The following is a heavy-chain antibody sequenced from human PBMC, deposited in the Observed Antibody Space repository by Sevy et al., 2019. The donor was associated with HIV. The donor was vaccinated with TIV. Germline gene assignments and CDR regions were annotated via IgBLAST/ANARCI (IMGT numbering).Heavy chain of an antibody. CDR3: TTDRYRIAVIDY. D-gene: IGHD6-19*01. Sequence: GGSLRLSCAASGFTFTNAGMNWVRQAPGKGLEWVGRIKSKTDGGTTDYAAPVKGKFTISRDDSKNTLYLQMNSLKTEDTAVYYCTTDRYRIAVIDYWGQGTLVTVSS. CDR2: IKSKTDGGTT. V-gene: IGHV3-15*07. CDR1: GFTFTNAG. J-gene: IGHJ4*02.